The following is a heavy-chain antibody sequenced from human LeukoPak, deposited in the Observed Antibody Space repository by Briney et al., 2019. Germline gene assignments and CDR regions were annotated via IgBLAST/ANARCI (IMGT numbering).Heavy chain of an antibody. V-gene: IGHV6-1*01. CDR2: TYYRSKWFS. Sequence: SQTLSLTCAISGDSVSSNSAVWQWIRQSPSRGLEWLGRTYYRSKWFSSYAVSVKSRIIINPDTSKSRFSLQLNSVTPEDTAVYYCARGPAVLDPWGQGILVTVSS. D-gene: IGHD2-2*01. J-gene: IGHJ5*02. CDR1: GDSVSSNSAV. CDR3: ARGPAVLDP.